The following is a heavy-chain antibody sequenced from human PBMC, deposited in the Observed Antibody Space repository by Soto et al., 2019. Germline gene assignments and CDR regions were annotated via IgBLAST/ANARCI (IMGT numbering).Heavy chain of an antibody. CDR1: GGSVSSGSYY. CDR3: ARDRGDSFDY. J-gene: IGHJ4*02. V-gene: IGHV4-61*01. CDR2: IYYSGST. D-gene: IGHD5-12*01. Sequence: QVQLQESGPGLVKPSETLSLTCTVSGGSVSSGSYYWSWIRQPPGKGLEWIGYIYYSGSTNYNPSLKSRVPISVDTSKNQFSLKLSSVTAADTAVYYCARDRGDSFDYWGQGTLVTVSS.